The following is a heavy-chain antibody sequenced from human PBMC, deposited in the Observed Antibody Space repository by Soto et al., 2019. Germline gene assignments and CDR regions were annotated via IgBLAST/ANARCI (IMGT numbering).Heavy chain of an antibody. V-gene: IGHV4-31*03. D-gene: IGHD3-22*01. CDR1: GGSISSGGYY. J-gene: IGHJ5*02. CDR2: IYHSGST. CDR3: ARGVFYYYDSSGYRPLLRWFDP. Sequence: PSETLSLTCTVSGGSISSGGYYWSWIRQHPGKGLEWIGYIYHSGSTYYNPSLKSRVTISVDTSKNQFSLKLSSVTAADTAVYYCARGVFYYYDSSGYRPLLRWFDPWGQGTLVTVSS.